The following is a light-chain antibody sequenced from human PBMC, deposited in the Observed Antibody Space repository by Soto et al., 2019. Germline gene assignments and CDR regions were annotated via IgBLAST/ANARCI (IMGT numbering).Light chain of an antibody. CDR3: ASWDDSLNGPV. CDR2: RND. J-gene: IGLJ2*01. CDR1: NSNIGSNA. V-gene: IGLV1-44*01. Sequence: QSALTQPPSASGTPGQRVTISCSGSNSNIGSNAVNWYHQLPGTAPQLLIYRNDQRPSGVPDRFSASKSGTSASLAISGLRSEDEADYYCASWDDSLNGPVFGGGTKLTVL.